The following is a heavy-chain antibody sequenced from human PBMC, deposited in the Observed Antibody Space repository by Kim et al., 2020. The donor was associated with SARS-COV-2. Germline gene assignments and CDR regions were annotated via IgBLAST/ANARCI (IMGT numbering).Heavy chain of an antibody. CDR3: ATQQWQFPVRVNWYI. CDR2: INYSGST. Sequence: SETLSLTCTVSGGSISSSSYYWGWIRQPPGKGLEGIGSINYSGSTNYNPTLKSRVTVSADTSKNSLTLKPVTATAAATAYCYCATQQWQFPVRVNWYI. CDR1: GGSISSSSYY. V-gene: IGHV4-39*01. J-gene: IGHJ2*01. D-gene: IGHD6-19*01.